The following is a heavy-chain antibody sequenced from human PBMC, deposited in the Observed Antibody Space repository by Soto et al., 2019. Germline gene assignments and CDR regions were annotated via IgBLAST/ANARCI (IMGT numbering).Heavy chain of an antibody. CDR3: ARALRYCSSTSPGVGGMDV. Sequence: ASVKVSCKASGYTFTSYAMHWVRQAPGQRLEWMGWINADNGNTKYSQKFQGRVTMTRDTSTSTAYMELSSLRSDDTAVYYCARALRYCSSTSPGVGGMDVWGQGTTVTVS. D-gene: IGHD2-2*01. V-gene: IGHV1-3*01. CDR2: INADNGNT. CDR1: GYTFTSYA. J-gene: IGHJ6*02.